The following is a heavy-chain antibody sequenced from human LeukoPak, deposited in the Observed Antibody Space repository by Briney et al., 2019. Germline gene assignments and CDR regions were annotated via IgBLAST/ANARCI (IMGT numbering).Heavy chain of an antibody. V-gene: IGHV3-74*01. CDR2: INDDGISA. J-gene: IGHJ6*02. CDR3: ARDPVVPAALDV. Sequence: GGSLRLSCAASGFTFDDYAMHWVRQAPGKGLEWVARINDDGISASYADSVKGRFTISRDNAVNTVYLEMNSLRVEDTAVYYCARDPVVPAALDVWGQGTAVTVSS. D-gene: IGHD2-2*01. CDR1: GFTFDDYA.